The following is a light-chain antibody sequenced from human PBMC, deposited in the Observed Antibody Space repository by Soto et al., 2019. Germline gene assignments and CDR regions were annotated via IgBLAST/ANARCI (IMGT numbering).Light chain of an antibody. CDR3: QQYSNWPPVT. V-gene: IGKV3-15*01. Sequence: VVLAQAPFTLSLSPLERATLSCRASQSVGSSLAWYQQKPGQAPRLLIHGASTRATDIPARFTGSGSGTEFTLTISSLQSEDFAVYYCQQYSNWPPVTFGGGTKVDI. CDR1: QSVGSS. CDR2: GAS. J-gene: IGKJ4*01.